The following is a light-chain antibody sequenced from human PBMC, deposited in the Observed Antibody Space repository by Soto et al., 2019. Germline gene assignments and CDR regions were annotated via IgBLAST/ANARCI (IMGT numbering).Light chain of an antibody. Sequence: DVVMTQSPLSLPVTLGQPASISCRSSQSLVHSDGNTYLNWFHQRPGQSPRRLIYKVSNRDSGVPDGFSGRGSGANLSLKIRRVEAGDVVLYYCMQGTDWPPYTFGQGTKLEIK. CDR2: KVS. CDR1: QSLVHSDGNTY. CDR3: MQGTDWPPYT. V-gene: IGKV2-30*02. J-gene: IGKJ2*01.